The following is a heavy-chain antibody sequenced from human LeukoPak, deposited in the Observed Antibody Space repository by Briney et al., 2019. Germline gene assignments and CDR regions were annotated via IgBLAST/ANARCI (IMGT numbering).Heavy chain of an antibody. Sequence: PGGSLRLSCAASGFTFSSYEMNWGRQAPGKGLEWVSYISSGGSTIYYADSVKGRFTISRDNAKNSLYLQMNSLRAEDTAVYYCASSPGWAGSGSFDYWGQGTLVTVSS. D-gene: IGHD3-10*01. CDR1: GFTFSSYE. CDR2: ISSGGSTI. J-gene: IGHJ4*02. CDR3: ASSPGWAGSGSFDY. V-gene: IGHV3-48*03.